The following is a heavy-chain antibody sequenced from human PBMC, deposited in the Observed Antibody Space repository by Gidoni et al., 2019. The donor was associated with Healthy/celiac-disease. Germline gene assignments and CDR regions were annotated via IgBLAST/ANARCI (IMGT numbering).Heavy chain of an antibody. J-gene: IGHJ6*02. Sequence: MGIINPSGGSTSYAQKFQGRVTMTRDTSTSTVYMELSSLRSEDTAVYYCARENYIVVVPAAIPPHYYYGMDVWGQGTTVTVSS. D-gene: IGHD2-2*01. CDR2: INPSGGST. V-gene: IGHV1-46*01. CDR3: ARENYIVVVPAAIPPHYYYGMDV.